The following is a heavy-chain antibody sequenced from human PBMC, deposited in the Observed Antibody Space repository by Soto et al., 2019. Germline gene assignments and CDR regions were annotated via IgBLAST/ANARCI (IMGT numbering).Heavy chain of an antibody. J-gene: IGHJ4*02. V-gene: IGHV5-51*01. Sequence: GESLKISCKGSGYNFTTFWIGWVRQMPGKGLEWMGIIYPGDSETKYSPDFEGQVTISADRSTNTAYLQWRSLRASDTAMYYCARLGFPGAIYFDSWGLGTLVTVS. CDR3: ARLGFPGAIYFDS. CDR2: IYPGDSET. CDR1: GYNFTTFW.